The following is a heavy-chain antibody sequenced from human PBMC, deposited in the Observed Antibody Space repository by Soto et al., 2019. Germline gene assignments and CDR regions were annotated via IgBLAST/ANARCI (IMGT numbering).Heavy chain of an antibody. CDR2: INHSGST. Sequence: SETLSLTCAVYGGSFSGYYWSWIRQPPGKGLEWIGEINHSGSTNYNPSLKSRVTISVDTSKNQFSLKLSSVTAADTAVYYCARGRSLTKPFDYWGQGTLVTVSS. V-gene: IGHV4-34*01. D-gene: IGHD2-15*01. CDR1: GGSFSGYY. CDR3: ARGRSLTKPFDY. J-gene: IGHJ4*02.